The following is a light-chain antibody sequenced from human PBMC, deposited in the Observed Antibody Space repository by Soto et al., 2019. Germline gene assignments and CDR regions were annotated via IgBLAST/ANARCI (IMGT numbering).Light chain of an antibody. CDR3: SSYTSSSTLV. J-gene: IGLJ2*01. V-gene: IGLV2-18*02. CDR2: DVN. CDR1: SSDVGSYNR. Sequence: QSVLTQPPSVSGSPGQSVTISCTGTSSDVGSYNRVSWYQQPPGTAPKLMIHDVNNRPSGVPDRFSGSKSGNTASLTISGLQAGDEADYYCSSYTSSSTLVFGGGTKLTVL.